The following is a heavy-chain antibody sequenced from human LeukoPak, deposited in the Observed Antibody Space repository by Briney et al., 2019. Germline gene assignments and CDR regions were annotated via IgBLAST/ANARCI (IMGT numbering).Heavy chain of an antibody. V-gene: IGHV1-2*02. CDR1: GYTFTAYY. Sequence: ASVKVSCKASGYTFTAYYMYWVRQAPGQGIEWMGGVNPNSGGTDYAQKFQGRVTMTRDTSISTVYMELNSLRSDDTAVYYCARRLTGVDYWGQGTQVTVSS. CDR2: VNPNSGGT. D-gene: IGHD7-27*01. CDR3: ARRLTGVDY. J-gene: IGHJ4*02.